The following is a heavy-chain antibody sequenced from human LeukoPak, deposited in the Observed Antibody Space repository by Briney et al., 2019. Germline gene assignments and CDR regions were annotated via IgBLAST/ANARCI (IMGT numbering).Heavy chain of an antibody. CDR3: ARDGVPVAGSYYYGMDV. CDR1: GFTFSNAW. Sequence: PGGSLRFSCAASGFTFSNAWMSWVRQAPGKGLEWVSVFYSGGNTYYADSVKGRFTISRDNSKNTVYLQMNSLRAEDTAVYYCARDGVPVAGSYYYGMDVWGQGTTVTVSS. D-gene: IGHD6-19*01. J-gene: IGHJ6*02. V-gene: IGHV3-66*01. CDR2: FYSGGNT.